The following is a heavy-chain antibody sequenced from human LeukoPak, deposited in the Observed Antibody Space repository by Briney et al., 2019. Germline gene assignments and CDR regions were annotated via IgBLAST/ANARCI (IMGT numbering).Heavy chain of an antibody. V-gene: IGHV3-23*01. CDR3: AKDTELAFDDAFDI. J-gene: IGHJ3*02. CDR1: GFTFSSYA. CDR2: ISGSGGST. D-gene: IGHD1-1*01. Sequence: GRSLRLSCAASGFTFSSYAMSWVRQTPGKGLEWVSAISGSGGSTYYADSVKGRFTITRDNSKNTLYLQMNSLRAEDTAVYYCAKDTELAFDDAFDIWGQGTMVTVSS.